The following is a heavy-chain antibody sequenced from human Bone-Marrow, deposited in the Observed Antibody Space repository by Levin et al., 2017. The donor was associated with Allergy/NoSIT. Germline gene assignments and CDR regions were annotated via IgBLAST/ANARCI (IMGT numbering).Heavy chain of an antibody. CDR2: IIPILGIA. J-gene: IGHJ4*02. Sequence: KISCQXXGGSVSRYNVSGVQQAPGQGLEWMGRIIPILGIANYAQKFQGRVTITADKSTSTAYMELSSLRSEDTAVYYCASSSGWYGGDYWGQGTLVTVSS. CDR3: ASSSGWYGGDY. D-gene: IGHD6-19*01. CDR1: GGSVSRYN. V-gene: IGHV1-69*02.